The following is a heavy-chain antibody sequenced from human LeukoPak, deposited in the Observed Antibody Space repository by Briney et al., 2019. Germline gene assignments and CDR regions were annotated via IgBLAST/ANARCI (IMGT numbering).Heavy chain of an antibody. CDR3: ARDKGGYFDY. J-gene: IGHJ4*02. CDR2: ISYDGSNK. Sequence: GGSLRLSCAASGFTFSSYGMHWVRQAPGKGLEWVAVISYDGSNKYYADSVKGRFTISRDNSKNTLYLQMNSLRAEDTAVYYCARDKGGYFDYWGQGTLVTVSS. D-gene: IGHD2-15*01. V-gene: IGHV3-30*03. CDR1: GFTFSSYG.